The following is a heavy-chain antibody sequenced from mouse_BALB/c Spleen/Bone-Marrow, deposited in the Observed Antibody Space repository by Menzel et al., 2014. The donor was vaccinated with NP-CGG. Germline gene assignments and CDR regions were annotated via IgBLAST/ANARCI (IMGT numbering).Heavy chain of an antibody. CDR2: IDPANGNT. D-gene: IGHD3-1*01. J-gene: IGHJ2*01. V-gene: IGHV14-3*02. Sequence: EVQLQQSGAELVKPGALVKLSCTASGFNIKDTYMHWVKQRPEQGLEWIGRIDPANGNTKYDPKFQGKATITADTSSNTAYLQLFSLTSEDTAVYYCARTPRATFYFDYWGQGTTLTVSS. CDR3: ARTPRATFYFDY. CDR1: GFNIKDTY.